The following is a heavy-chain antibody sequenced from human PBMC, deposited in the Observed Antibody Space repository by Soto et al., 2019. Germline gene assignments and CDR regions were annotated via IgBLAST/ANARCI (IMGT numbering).Heavy chain of an antibody. CDR1: GGTFSSYA. D-gene: IGHD2-21*02. CDR3: ARLSYPAIGYYYYGMDV. Sequence: GASVKVSCKASGGTFSSYAISWVRQAPGQGLECMGGIIPILGTANYAQKFQGRVTITADESTSTAYMELSSLRSEDTAVYYCARLSYPAIGYYYYGMDVWGQGTTVTVSS. J-gene: IGHJ6*02. CDR2: IIPILGTA. V-gene: IGHV1-69*13.